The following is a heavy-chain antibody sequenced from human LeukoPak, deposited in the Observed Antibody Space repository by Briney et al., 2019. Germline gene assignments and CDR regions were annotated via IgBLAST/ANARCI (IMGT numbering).Heavy chain of an antibody. CDR1: GGSISSSSYY. CDR3: ARDLQGLEDIVDDY. Sequence: SETLSLTCTVSGGSISSSSYYWGWIRQPPGKGLEWIGSIYYSGSTYYNPSLKSRVTISVDTSKNQFSLKLSSVTAADTAVYYCARDLQGLEDIVDDYWGQGTLVTVSS. J-gene: IGHJ4*02. V-gene: IGHV4-39*07. D-gene: IGHD2-15*01. CDR2: IYYSGST.